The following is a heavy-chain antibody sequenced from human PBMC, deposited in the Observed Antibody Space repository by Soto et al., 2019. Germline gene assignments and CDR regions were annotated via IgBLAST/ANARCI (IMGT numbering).Heavy chain of an antibody. CDR1: GGTFSSYA. Sequence: QVQLVQSGAEVKKPGSSVKVSCKASGGTFSSYAISWVRQAPGQGLEWMGGIIPIFGTASYAQKFQGRVTITAAECARTAYMGLSSLRSEDTAVYYCARIDGYMEPFDYWGQGTLVTVSS. V-gene: IGHV1-69*01. CDR3: ARIDGYMEPFDY. J-gene: IGHJ4*02. D-gene: IGHD2-21*02. CDR2: IIPIFGTA.